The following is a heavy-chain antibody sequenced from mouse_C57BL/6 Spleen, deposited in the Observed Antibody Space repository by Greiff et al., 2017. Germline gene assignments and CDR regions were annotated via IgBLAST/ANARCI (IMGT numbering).Heavy chain of an antibody. D-gene: IGHD2-5*01. CDR2: IWWGDDK. CDR3: ARISKRAMDY. V-gene: IGHV8-8*01. Sequence: QVTLKQSGPGLLQPSQTLSLTCSFSGFSLSTFGMGVGWIRQPSGMGLEWLAYIWWGDDKYYHPAMKHRLTTSKDTSKILVFLKIANVDTVDTATYYCARISKRAMDYWGQGTLVTVSA. CDR1: GFSLSTFGMG. J-gene: IGHJ4*01.